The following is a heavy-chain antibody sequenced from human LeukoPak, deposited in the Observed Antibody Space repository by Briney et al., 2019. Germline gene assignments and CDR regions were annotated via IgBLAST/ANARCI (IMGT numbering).Heavy chain of an antibody. J-gene: IGHJ6*03. CDR2: IYHTGST. V-gene: IGHV4-38-2*02. D-gene: IGHD4-17*01. CDR3: ARGANGDYASYYFYYMDV. CDR1: GYSISSGYY. Sequence: PSETLSLTCTVFGYSISSGYYWGWIRQPPGKGLEWLGSIYHTGSTYYNPSLKSRVTISVDTSKNQFSLKLSSVTAADTAVYYCARGANGDYASYYFYYMDVWGKGTTVTVSS.